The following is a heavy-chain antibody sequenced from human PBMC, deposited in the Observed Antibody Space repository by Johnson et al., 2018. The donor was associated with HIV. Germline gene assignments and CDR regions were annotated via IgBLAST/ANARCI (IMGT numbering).Heavy chain of an antibody. D-gene: IGHD3-16*01. V-gene: IGHV3-30*18. Sequence: QVQLVESGGGVVQPGKALRLSCAASGFIFSGFGLHWVRQAPGKGLEWVASISYDGGNKYYADSVRGRITISRDNSKNTLFLQMNSLRAEDTAVYYCAKVSRYDACDIWGQGTRVTVSS. CDR1: GFIFSGFG. CDR2: ISYDGGNK. J-gene: IGHJ3*02. CDR3: AKVSRYDACDI.